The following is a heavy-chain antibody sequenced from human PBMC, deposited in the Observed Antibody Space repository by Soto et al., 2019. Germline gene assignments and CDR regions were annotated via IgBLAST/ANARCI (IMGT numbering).Heavy chain of an antibody. J-gene: IGHJ5*02. D-gene: IGHD2-2*01. CDR3: ARVPDR. CDR2: IYDGGTT. V-gene: IGHV4-30-2*06. CDR1: GGSISSAAYC. Sequence: SETLSLTCTVSGGSISSAAYCWSWIRQSPDKGLEWIGHIYDGGTTYSSPSLKGRVTISVDRSKNQFSLKLSSVTAADTAVYYCARVPDRWGQGTLVTVS.